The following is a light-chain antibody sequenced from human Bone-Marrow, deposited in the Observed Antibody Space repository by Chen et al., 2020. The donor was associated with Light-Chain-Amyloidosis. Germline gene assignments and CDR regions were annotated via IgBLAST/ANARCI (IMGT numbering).Light chain of an antibody. CDR1: NIGSTS. CDR2: DDS. V-gene: IGLV3-21*02. CDR3: QVWDRSSDRPV. J-gene: IGLJ3*02. Sequence: SYVLTQPSSVSVAPGQTATIACGGHNIGSTSVHWYQQTPGQAPLLVVYDDSDRPSGIPERWSGSNSGNTATLTIIRVEAGDEADYYCQVWDRSSDRPVFGGGNKLTVL.